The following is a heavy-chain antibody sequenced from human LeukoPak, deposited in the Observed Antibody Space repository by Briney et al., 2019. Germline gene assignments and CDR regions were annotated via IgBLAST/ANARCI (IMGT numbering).Heavy chain of an antibody. V-gene: IGHV3-15*01. CDR3: TTDSGYDYWTGYYYYGMDV. CDR2: IKSKADGGAT. CDR1: GFTFSNAW. D-gene: IGHD5-12*01. Sequence: PGGSLRLSCAASGFTFSNAWMSWVRQAPGKGLEWVGRIKSKADGGATDYAAPVKGRFTISRDDSKNTLYLQMNSLKTEDTAVYYCTTDSGYDYWTGYYYYGMDVWGQGTTVTVSS. J-gene: IGHJ6*02.